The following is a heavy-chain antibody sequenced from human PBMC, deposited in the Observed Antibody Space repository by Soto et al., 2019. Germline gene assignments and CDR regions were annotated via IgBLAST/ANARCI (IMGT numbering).Heavy chain of an antibody. J-gene: IGHJ5*02. D-gene: IGHD3-22*01. CDR2: ISSSSSYI. V-gene: IGHV3-21*01. CDR1: GFTSSSYS. CDR3: ARDPYYYDSSGYYYPGWFDP. Sequence: GGSLRLSCAASGFTSSSYSMNWVRQAPGKGLEWVSSISSSSSYIYYADSVKGRFTISRDNAKNSLYLQMNSLRAEDTAVYYCARDPYYYDSSGYYYPGWFDPWGQGTLVTVSS.